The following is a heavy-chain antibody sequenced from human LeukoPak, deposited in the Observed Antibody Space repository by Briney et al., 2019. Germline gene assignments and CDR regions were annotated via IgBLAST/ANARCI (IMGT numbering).Heavy chain of an antibody. Sequence: SETLSLTCIVSGGSITSSNYFWGWIRQPPGKGLEWFGGFYHSGTIFYSPSLGSRVAISIDTSKNQFSLRLLSVTAADTAVYYCARQGVVPNKAGWYFDLWGRGTLVTVSS. D-gene: IGHD3-10*01. CDR1: GGSITSSNYF. J-gene: IGHJ2*01. CDR3: ARQGVVPNKAGWYFDL. CDR2: FYHSGTI. V-gene: IGHV4-39*01.